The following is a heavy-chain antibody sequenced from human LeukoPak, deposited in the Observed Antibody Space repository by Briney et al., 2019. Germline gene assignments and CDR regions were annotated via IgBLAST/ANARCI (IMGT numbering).Heavy chain of an antibody. Sequence: PGGSLRLSCAASGFTFSNYSMNWVRQAPGKGLEWVSSISSSSSYIYYADSVKGRFTISRDNAKDSLYLQMNSLRAEDTALYYCASLNRADCSSTSCHTHYWGQGTLVTVSS. V-gene: IGHV3-21*01. CDR1: GFTFSNYS. D-gene: IGHD2-2*01. J-gene: IGHJ4*02. CDR2: ISSSSSYI. CDR3: ASLNRADCSSTSCHTHY.